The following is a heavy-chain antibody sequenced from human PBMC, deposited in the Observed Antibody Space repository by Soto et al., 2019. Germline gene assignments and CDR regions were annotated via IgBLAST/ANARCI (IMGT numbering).Heavy chain of an antibody. CDR2: IHHSGAT. CDR1: GDSITGDEW. Sequence: QVQLQESGPGLVQPSGTLSLTCAVSGDSITGDEWWSWVRQPPGKGLEWIGEIHHSGATTYNPSLKSRVTISIDKSKNQFPLKLTSVTAADTAMFYCATQGFYRMGVWGRGTTVTVSS. J-gene: IGHJ6*02. CDR3: ATQGFYRMGV. V-gene: IGHV4-4*02.